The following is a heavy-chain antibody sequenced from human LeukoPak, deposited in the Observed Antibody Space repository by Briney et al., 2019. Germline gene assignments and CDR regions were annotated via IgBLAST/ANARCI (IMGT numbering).Heavy chain of an antibody. J-gene: IGHJ4*02. V-gene: IGHV4-39*01. CDR3: ARKMYYYGSGSYGLPDY. CDR2: IYYSGST. D-gene: IGHD3-10*01. CDR1: GGSISSSSYY. Sequence: SETLSLTCTVSGGSISSSSYYWGWIRQPPGKGLEWIGSIYYSGSTYYNPSLKRRVTISVDTSKNQFSLKLSSVTAADTAVYYCARKMYYYGSGSYGLPDYWGQGTLVTVSS.